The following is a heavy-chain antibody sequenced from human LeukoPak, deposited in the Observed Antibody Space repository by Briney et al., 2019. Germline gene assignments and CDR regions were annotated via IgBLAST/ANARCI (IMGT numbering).Heavy chain of an antibody. Sequence: VASVKVSCKASGYTFTGYYMHWVRQAPGQGLEWMGWINPNSGGTNYAQKFQGRVTMTRDTSISTAYMELSRLRSDDTAVYYCARVVEMATIPSPYFDYWGQGTLVTVSS. CDR1: GYTFTGYY. CDR3: ARVVEMATIPSPYFDY. J-gene: IGHJ4*02. D-gene: IGHD5-24*01. CDR2: INPNSGGT. V-gene: IGHV1-2*02.